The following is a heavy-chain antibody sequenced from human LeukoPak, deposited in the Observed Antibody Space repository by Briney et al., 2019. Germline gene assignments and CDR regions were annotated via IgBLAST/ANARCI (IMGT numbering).Heavy chain of an antibody. CDR1: GFRFSDYW. CDR2: IKTDGTEK. V-gene: IGHV3-7*01. J-gene: IGHJ4*02. CDR3: TRDLNHDNSG. Sequence: GGSLRLSCAASGFRFSDYWMTWVRQAPGKGLECVANIKTDGTEKYYPDSVKGRFTISRDNAKNSLYLQMNSMRVEDTAVYYCTRDLNHDNSGWGQGTLVTVS. D-gene: IGHD3-22*01.